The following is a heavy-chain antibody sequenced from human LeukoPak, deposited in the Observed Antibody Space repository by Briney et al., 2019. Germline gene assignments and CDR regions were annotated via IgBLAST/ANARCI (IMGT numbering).Heavy chain of an antibody. V-gene: IGHV4-59*01. D-gene: IGHD3-3*01. CDR2: IYYSGST. Sequence: SETLSLTCTVSGGSISSYYWSWIRQPPGKRLEWIGHIYYSGSTNYNPYLKSRVTISVDTSKNQFSLKLSSVTAADTAVYYCASRSSIWSGYQDTLYYFDSWGQGTLVTVSS. CDR1: GGSISSYY. J-gene: IGHJ4*02. CDR3: ASRSSIWSGYQDTLYYFDS.